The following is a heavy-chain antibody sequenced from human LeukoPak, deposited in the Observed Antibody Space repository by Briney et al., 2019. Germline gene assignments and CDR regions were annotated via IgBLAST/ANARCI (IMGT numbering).Heavy chain of an antibody. Sequence: PSETLSLTCTVSDGSMSPYYWSWIRQSPWKGLEWIAYIFYNGNTKYNPSLWSRVTISIDTSRNQVFLNLNSVTAADTAVYYCARGGYYYLDVWGKGTTVTVSS. CDR3: ARGGYYYLDV. V-gene: IGHV4-59*01. J-gene: IGHJ6*03. CDR1: DGSMSPYY. CDR2: IFYNGNT.